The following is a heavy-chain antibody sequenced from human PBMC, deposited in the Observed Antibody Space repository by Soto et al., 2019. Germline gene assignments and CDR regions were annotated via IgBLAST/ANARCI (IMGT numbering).Heavy chain of an antibody. Sequence: QLQLQESGPGLVKPSETLSLTCTVSGGSISSSSYYWGWIRQPPGKRLEWIGSIYYSGSTYYNPSLKSRVTISVDTSKNQSSLKLSSVTAADTAVYYCARRGSGSYSDYWGQGTLVTVSS. CDR3: ARRGSGSYSDY. V-gene: IGHV4-39*01. CDR1: GGSISSSSYY. D-gene: IGHD3-10*01. CDR2: IYYSGST. J-gene: IGHJ4*02.